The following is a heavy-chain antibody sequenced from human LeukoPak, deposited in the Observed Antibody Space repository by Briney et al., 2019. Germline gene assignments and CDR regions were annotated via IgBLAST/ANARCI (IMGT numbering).Heavy chain of an antibody. CDR2: ISGGGENI. CDR3: AKDRLEMSTITEGAFDN. Sequence: GGSLRLSCAVSGLTFSSSWMDWVRQAPGKGLEWVSSISGGGENIYYADFVKGRFTISRDNSKNTLYLQVNSLRAEDTAVYYCAKDRLEMSTITEGAFDNWGQGTVVTVSS. J-gene: IGHJ3*02. V-gene: IGHV3-23*01. CDR1: GLTFSSSW. D-gene: IGHD5-24*01.